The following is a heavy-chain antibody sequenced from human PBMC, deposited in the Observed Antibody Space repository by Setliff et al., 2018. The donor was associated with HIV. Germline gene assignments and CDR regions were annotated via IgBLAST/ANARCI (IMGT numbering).Heavy chain of an antibody. CDR3: ARGSMSMVMFILVSAFDI. Sequence: ASVKVSCKASGYTFTSYDINWVRQATGQGLEWMGWMNPNSGNTGYAQKFQGRVTMTRNTSISTAYMELSSLTSDDTAVYFCARGSMSMVMFILVSAFDIWGQGTLVTVSS. V-gene: IGHV1-8*02. D-gene: IGHD2-21*01. CDR2: MNPNSGNT. J-gene: IGHJ3*02. CDR1: GYTFTSYD.